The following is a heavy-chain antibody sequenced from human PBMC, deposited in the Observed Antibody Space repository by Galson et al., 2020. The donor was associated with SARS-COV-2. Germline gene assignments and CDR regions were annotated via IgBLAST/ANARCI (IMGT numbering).Heavy chain of an antibody. CDR3: ASGIAAAETEYFQH. CDR1: GGPISSSNW. D-gene: IGHD6-13*01. Sequence: SETLSLTCAVSGGPISSSNWWSWVRQPPGKGLEWIGEIYHSGSTNYNPSLKSRVTISVDKSKNQFSLKLSSVTAADTAVYYCASGIAAAETEYFQHWGQGTLVTVSS. V-gene: IGHV4-4*02. J-gene: IGHJ1*01. CDR2: IYHSGST.